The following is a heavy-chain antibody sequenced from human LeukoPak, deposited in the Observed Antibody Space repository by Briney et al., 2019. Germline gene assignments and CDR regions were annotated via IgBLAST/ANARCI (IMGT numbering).Heavy chain of an antibody. J-gene: IGHJ4*02. D-gene: IGHD6-19*01. V-gene: IGHV1-18*04. CDR1: XYXFTIYGTS. CDR2: ISPYNGHT. Sequence: ASVKVSCKASXYXFTIYGTSYDXXWVXQXPGQGLEWMGSISPYNGHTXYAQKIQGRVTLTTDTSTSTAYMEVRSLRSGDTAVXXCARGGSGWYSDHWGQGTLVTVSS. CDR3: ARGGSGWYSDH.